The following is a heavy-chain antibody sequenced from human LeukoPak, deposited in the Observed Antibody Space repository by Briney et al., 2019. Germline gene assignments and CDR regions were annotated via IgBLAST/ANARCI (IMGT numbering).Heavy chain of an antibody. V-gene: IGHV4-61*02. CDR1: GGSISSGSDY. D-gene: IGHD5-12*01. J-gene: IGHJ5*02. Sequence: PSETLSLTCTVSGGSISSGSDYWSWIRQPAGKGLEWIGRIYTSGSTNYNPSLKSRVAISVDTSKNQFSLKLSSVTAADTAVYYCAREPTINEEPNWFDPWGQGTLVTVYS. CDR3: AREPTINEEPNWFDP. CDR2: IYTSGST.